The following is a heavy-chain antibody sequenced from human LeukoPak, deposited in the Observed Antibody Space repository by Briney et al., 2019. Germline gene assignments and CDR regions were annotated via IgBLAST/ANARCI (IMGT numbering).Heavy chain of an antibody. CDR3: VRGHYSNTL. D-gene: IGHD4-11*01. V-gene: IGHV3-66*01. Sequence: GGSLRLSCAASGFIVSSSYMSWVRQPPGKGLEWVSGIYTDGSTYCADSVQGRFTISRDNSKNMLFLQMNSLRVEDTSVYYCVRGHYSNTLGGQGTLVTVSS. J-gene: IGHJ4*02. CDR1: GFIVSSSY. CDR2: IYTDGST.